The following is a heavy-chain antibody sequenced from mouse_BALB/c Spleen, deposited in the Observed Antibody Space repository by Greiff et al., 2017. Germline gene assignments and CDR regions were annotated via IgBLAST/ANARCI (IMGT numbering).Heavy chain of an antibody. J-gene: IGHJ2*01. CDR1: GFTFSDYY. CDR3: ARDGVTSAFDY. V-gene: IGHV5-4*02. CDR2: ISDGGSYT. Sequence: EVHLVESGGGLVKPGGSLKLSCAASGFTFSDYYMYWVRQTPDKRLEWVATISDGGSYTYYPDSVKGRFTISRDNAKNNLYLQMSSLKSEDTAMYYCARDGVTSAFDYWGQGTTLTVSS. D-gene: IGHD1-2*01.